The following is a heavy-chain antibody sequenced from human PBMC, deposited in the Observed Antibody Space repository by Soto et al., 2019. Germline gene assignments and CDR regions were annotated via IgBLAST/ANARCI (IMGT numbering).Heavy chain of an antibody. D-gene: IGHD5-18*01. CDR2: TYHSGST. CDR1: GGSISSGGYS. CDR3: VRVGGQLWFDY. J-gene: IGHJ5*01. V-gene: IGHV4-30-2*01. Sequence: PSETLSLTCAVSGGSISSGGYSWSWIRQPPGKGLEWIGYTYHSGSTYYNPSLKSRVTISVDRSKNQFSLKLSSVTAADTAVYYCVRVGGQLWFDYWGQGTLVTVSS.